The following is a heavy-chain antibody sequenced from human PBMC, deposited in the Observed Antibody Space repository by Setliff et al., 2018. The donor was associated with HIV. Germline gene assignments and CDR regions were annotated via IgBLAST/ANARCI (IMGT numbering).Heavy chain of an antibody. V-gene: IGHV1-18*01. J-gene: IGHJ1*01. Sequence: GASVMVSCKASGYAFTSYGISWVRQAPGQGLEWMGWISAYNGNTNYAQKLQGRVTMTTDTSTSTAYMELRSLRSDDTAVYYCAREMEPPYTVTTFGIFQHWGQGTLVTVSS. CDR1: GYAFTSYG. D-gene: IGHD4-17*01. CDR2: ISAYNGNT. CDR3: AREMEPPYTVTTFGIFQH.